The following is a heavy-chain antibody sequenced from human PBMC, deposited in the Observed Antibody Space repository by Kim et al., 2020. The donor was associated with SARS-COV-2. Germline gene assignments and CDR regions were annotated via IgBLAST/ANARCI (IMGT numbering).Heavy chain of an antibody. CDR3: ARVRYCSSTSCYGGFSY. J-gene: IGHJ4*02. CDR1: GFTFSSYS. CDR2: ISSSSSTI. D-gene: IGHD2-2*01. V-gene: IGHV3-48*02. Sequence: GGSLRLSCAASGFTFSSYSMNWVRQAPGKGLEWVSYISSSSSTIYYADSVKGRFTISRDNAKNSLYLQMNSLRDEDTAVYYCARVRYCSSTSCYGGFSYWGQGTLVTVSS.